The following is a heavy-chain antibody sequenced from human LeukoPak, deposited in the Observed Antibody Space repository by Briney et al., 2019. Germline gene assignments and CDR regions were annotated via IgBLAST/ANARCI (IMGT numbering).Heavy chain of an antibody. D-gene: IGHD6-13*01. J-gene: IGHJ4*02. CDR2: IWYDGTDK. Sequence: GGSLRLSCAASGFTFSSYAMHWVRQAPGRGLEWVAGIWYDGTDKYYADSVKGRFTISRDNSRNTLYLQMNSLRVEDTAMYSCARDPAGNRGNFDYWGQGTLVTVSS. CDR1: GFTFSSYA. CDR3: ARDPAGNRGNFDY. V-gene: IGHV3-30-3*01.